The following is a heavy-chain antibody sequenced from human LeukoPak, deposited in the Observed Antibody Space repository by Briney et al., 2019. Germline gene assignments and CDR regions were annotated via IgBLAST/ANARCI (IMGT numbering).Heavy chain of an antibody. CDR3: ARAPYSYVLYYFDY. CDR1: GGSFSGYY. J-gene: IGHJ4*02. V-gene: IGHV4-34*01. CDR2: INHSGST. Sequence: SETLSLTCAVYGGSFSGYYWSWIRQPPGKGLEWIGEINHSGSTNYNPSLKSRVTISEDTSKNQFSLKLSSVTAADTAVYYCARAPYSYVLYYFDYWGQGTLVTVSS. D-gene: IGHD5-18*01.